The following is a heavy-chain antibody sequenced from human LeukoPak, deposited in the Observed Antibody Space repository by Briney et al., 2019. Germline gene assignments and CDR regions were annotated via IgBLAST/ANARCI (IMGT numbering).Heavy chain of an antibody. CDR3: AKVSSYTLVYYYYYMDV. V-gene: IGHV3-30*18. CDR2: ISYDGSNK. J-gene: IGHJ6*03. Sequence: GGSLRLSCAASGFIFRNYGMHWVRQAPGKGLEWVAVISYDGSNKYYADSVKGRFTISRDNSKNTLYLQMNSLRAEDTAVYYCAKVSSYTLVYYYYYMDVWGKGTTVTVSS. CDR1: GFIFRNYG. D-gene: IGHD2-2*02.